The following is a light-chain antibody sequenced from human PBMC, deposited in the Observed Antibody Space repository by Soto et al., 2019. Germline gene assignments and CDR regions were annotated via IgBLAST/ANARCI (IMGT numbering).Light chain of an antibody. CDR2: AAS. V-gene: IGKV1-27*01. Sequence: DIQVAQSPSSLSASVGDRVTITCRASQRIDNFLAWYQQKPGKVPKLLIYAASTLESGVPSRFSASGSGIGFPLTISSLQPEDVATYYCQKDNSGPRTFGQGTKLEI. J-gene: IGKJ1*01. CDR3: QKDNSGPRT. CDR1: QRIDNF.